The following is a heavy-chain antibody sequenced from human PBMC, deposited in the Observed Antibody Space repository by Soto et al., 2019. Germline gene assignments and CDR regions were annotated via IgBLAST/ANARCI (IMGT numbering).Heavy chain of an antibody. CDR3: ARGLKRISKAAFDI. CDR2: IYYSGST. Sequence: VQLQESGPGLVKPSQTLSLTCTVSVGSISSGGYYWSWIRQHPGKGLEWIGYIYYSGSTYYNPSLKSRVTISVDTSKNQFSLKLSSVTAADRAVYYCARGLKRISKAAFDIWGQGTMVTVSS. D-gene: IGHD2-15*01. J-gene: IGHJ3*02. V-gene: IGHV4-31*03. CDR1: VGSISSGGYY.